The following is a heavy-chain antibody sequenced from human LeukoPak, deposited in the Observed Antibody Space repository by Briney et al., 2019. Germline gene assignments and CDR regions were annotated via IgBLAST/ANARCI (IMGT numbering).Heavy chain of an antibody. CDR1: GFTFSSYR. D-gene: IGHD3-3*01. Sequence: GGSLRLSCAASGFTFSSYRMHWVRQAPGKGLEWVSYISSSSSTIYYADSVKGRFTISRDNAKNSLYLQMNSLRAEDTAVYYCARPNDFWSGYYVFDIWGQGTMVTVSS. CDR3: ARPNDFWSGYYVFDI. V-gene: IGHV3-48*01. J-gene: IGHJ3*02. CDR2: ISSSSSTI.